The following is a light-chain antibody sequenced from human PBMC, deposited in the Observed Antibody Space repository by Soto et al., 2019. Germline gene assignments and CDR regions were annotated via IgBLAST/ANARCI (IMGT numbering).Light chain of an antibody. CDR3: SSYTSSSTLYV. CDR1: SSDVGGYNY. J-gene: IGLJ1*01. Sequence: SALPQPASVSGSPGQSITISCTGTSSDVGGYNYVSWYQQHPGKAPKLMICDVSNRPSGVSNRFSGSKSGNTASLTISGLQAEDEADYYCSSYTSSSTLYVFGTGTKVTVL. CDR2: DVS. V-gene: IGLV2-14*01.